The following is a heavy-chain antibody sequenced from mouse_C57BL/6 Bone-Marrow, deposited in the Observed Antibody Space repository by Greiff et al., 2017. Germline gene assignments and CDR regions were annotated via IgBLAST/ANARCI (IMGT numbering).Heavy chain of an antibody. D-gene: IGHD1-1*01. Sequence: VQLQQPGAELVKPGASVKLSCKASGYTFTSYWMHWVKQRPGRGLEWIGRIDPNSGGTKHNEKFKSKATLTVDKPSSTAYMQLSSLTSEDSALYYCARPLVITTVVASPFAYWGQGTLVTVSA. CDR1: GYTFTSYW. CDR3: ARPLVITTVVASPFAY. CDR2: IDPNSGGT. V-gene: IGHV1-72*01. J-gene: IGHJ3*01.